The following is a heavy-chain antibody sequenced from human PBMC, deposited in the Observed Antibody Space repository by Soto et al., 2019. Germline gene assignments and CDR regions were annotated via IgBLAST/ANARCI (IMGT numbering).Heavy chain of an antibody. D-gene: IGHD3-10*01. V-gene: IGHV4-34*01. CDR2: INQSGTT. CDR1: GGSFREYY. Sequence: SETLSLTCAVNGGSFREYYWSWLRQPPGKGLEWIGEINQSGTTHYNPSLKRRINISIDTSKNQFSLNLTSVTAADTATYYCARDIITVIGGEIYYYFGMDVWGQGTTVTVS. J-gene: IGHJ6*02. CDR3: ARDIITVIGGEIYYYFGMDV.